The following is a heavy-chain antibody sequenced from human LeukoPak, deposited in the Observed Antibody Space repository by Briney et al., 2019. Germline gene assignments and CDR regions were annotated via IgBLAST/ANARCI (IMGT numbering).Heavy chain of an antibody. D-gene: IGHD6-19*01. CDR1: GFTFSSYA. Sequence: GGSLRLSCAASGFTFSSYAMSWVRQAPGKGLEWVLAISGSGGSTYYADSVKGRFTISRDNSKNTLYLQMNSLRAEDTAVYYCAKDIRSGWYPYYFDYWGQGTLVTVSS. J-gene: IGHJ4*02. CDR3: AKDIRSGWYPYYFDY. CDR2: ISGSGGST. V-gene: IGHV3-23*01.